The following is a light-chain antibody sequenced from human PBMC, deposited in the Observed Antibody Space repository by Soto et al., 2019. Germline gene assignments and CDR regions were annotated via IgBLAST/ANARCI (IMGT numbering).Light chain of an antibody. Sequence: QSALTQPASVSGSPGQSITISCTGTSSDVGGYNFVSWYQQHPGKAPKLMIFEVNNRPSGVSNRFSGSKSGNTASLTISGLQAEDEADYYCQSYDSGLIGLTFGTGTKLTVL. V-gene: IGLV2-14*01. J-gene: IGLJ1*01. CDR3: QSYDSGLIGLT. CDR2: EVN. CDR1: SSDVGGYNF.